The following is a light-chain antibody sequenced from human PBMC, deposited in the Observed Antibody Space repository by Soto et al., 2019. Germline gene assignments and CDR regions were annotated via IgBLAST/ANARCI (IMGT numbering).Light chain of an antibody. CDR3: AVWDDSLSGVV. CDR1: TSNVGSNL. J-gene: IGLJ2*01. V-gene: IGLV1-47*02. Sequence: QLVLAQPPSASGTPGQRVTISCSGSTSNVGSNLASWYQQLPGSAPKLLIYNDYERPSGVPDRFSGSKSGTSASLGISGLRSEDEADHFCAVWDDSLSGVVFGGGTKLTVL. CDR2: NDY.